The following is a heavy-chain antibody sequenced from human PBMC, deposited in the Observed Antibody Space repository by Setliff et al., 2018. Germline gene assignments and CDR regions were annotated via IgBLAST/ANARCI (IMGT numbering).Heavy chain of an antibody. J-gene: IGHJ3*02. CDR1: GGSISSSNW. V-gene: IGHV4-4*02. D-gene: IGHD1-1*01. CDR2: IYHSGST. Sequence: SETLSLTCAVSGGSISSSNWWNWVRQPPGKGLEWIGEIYHSGSTNYNPSLKSRVTISVDKSKNQFSLKLSSVTAADTAVYYCARDSLTTLRRRSFDIWGQGTMVTVSS. CDR3: ARDSLTTLRRRSFDI.